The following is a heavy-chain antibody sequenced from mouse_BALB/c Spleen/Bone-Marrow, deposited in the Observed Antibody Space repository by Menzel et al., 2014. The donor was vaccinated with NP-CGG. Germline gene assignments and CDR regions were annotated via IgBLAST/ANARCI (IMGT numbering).Heavy chain of an antibody. CDR2: ILPGSGST. CDR3: ARWVPYWEFAY. Sequence: QVQLKQSGAELMKPGASVKISCKATGYTFSSYWIEWVRQRPGHGLEWIGEILPGSGSTNYNEKFKGKATFTADTSSNTAYMQLSSLTSEDSAAYYCARWVPYWEFAYWGQGTLVSVSA. V-gene: IGHV1-9*01. D-gene: IGHD4-1*01. J-gene: IGHJ3*01. CDR1: GYTFSSYW.